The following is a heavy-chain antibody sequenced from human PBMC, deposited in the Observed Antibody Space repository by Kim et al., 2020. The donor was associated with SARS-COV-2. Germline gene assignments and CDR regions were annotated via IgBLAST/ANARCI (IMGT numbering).Heavy chain of an antibody. D-gene: IGHD1-26*01. Sequence: ASVKVSCKVSGYTLTELSMHWVRQAPGKGLEWMGGFDPEDGETIYAQKFQGRVTMTEDTSTDTAYMELSSLRSEDTAVYYCATGPPIWLTIVGATRRFDYWGQGTLVTVSS. V-gene: IGHV1-24*01. J-gene: IGHJ4*02. CDR1: GYTLTELS. CDR2: FDPEDGET. CDR3: ATGPPIWLTIVGATRRFDY.